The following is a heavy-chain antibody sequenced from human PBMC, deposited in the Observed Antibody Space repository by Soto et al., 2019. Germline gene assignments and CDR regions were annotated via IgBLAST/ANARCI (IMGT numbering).Heavy chain of an antibody. CDR3: TTDLAYYDILTGPYNWFDP. J-gene: IGHJ5*02. V-gene: IGHV3-15*07. D-gene: IGHD3-9*01. Sequence: GGSLRLSCAACGFTCSNAWMNWGRQAPGKGVEWVGRIKSKTDGGTTDYAAPVKGRFTISRDDSKNTLYLQMNSLKTEDTAVYYCTTDLAYYDILTGPYNWFDPWGQGTLVTVSS. CDR2: IKSKTDGGTT. CDR1: GFTCSNAW.